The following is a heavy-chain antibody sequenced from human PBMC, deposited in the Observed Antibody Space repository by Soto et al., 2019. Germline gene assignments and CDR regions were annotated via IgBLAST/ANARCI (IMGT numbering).Heavy chain of an antibody. D-gene: IGHD2-2*01. CDR3: ATRTKPTIVVVPAAMSLSYYGMDV. V-gene: IGHV5-10-1*01. CDR2: IDPSDSYT. Sequence: GESLKISCKGSGYSFTSYWISWVRQMPGKGLEWMGRIDPSDSYTNYSPSFQGHVTISADKSISTAYLQWSSLKASDTAMYYCATRTKPTIVVVPAAMSLSYYGMDVWGQGTTVTVSS. J-gene: IGHJ6*02. CDR1: GYSFTSYW.